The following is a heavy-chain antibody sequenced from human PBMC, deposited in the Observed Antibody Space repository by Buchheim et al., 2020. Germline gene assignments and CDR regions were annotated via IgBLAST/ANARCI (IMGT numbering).Heavy chain of an antibody. CDR2: IYYSGST. Sequence: QVQLQESGPGLVKPSETLSLTCTVSGGSISSYYWSWIRQLPGKGLEWIGYIYYSGSTNYNPSLKSRVTISVDTSKNQFSLKLSSVTAADTAVYYCERSAMVRAYYFDYWGQGTL. V-gene: IGHV4-59*08. CDR3: ERSAMVRAYYFDY. J-gene: IGHJ4*02. CDR1: GGSISSYY. D-gene: IGHD3-10*01.